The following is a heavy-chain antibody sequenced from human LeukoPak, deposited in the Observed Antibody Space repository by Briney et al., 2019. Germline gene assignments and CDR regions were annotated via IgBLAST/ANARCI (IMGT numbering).Heavy chain of an antibody. CDR2: IKSNTDGGTT. V-gene: IGHV3-15*01. CDR1: GFTFSNAW. D-gene: IGHD1-26*01. CDR3: TIDCCSGADNGNYYHS. J-gene: IGHJ4*02. Sequence: GGSLRLSCAASGFTFSNAWMRWVRQAPGKGLEWVGRIKSNTDGGTTDYPAPVKGRFIISRDDSKNTLYLQMNSLKADDTAVYYCTIDCCSGADNGNYYHSWGQGAMVSVSS.